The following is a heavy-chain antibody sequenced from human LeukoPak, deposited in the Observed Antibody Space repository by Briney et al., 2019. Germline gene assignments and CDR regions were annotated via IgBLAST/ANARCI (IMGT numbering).Heavy chain of an antibody. CDR3: ARDIGSGWYWIGGNY. J-gene: IGHJ4*02. CDR1: GYTFTDYY. D-gene: IGHD6-19*01. Sequence: ASVKVSCKASGYTFTDYYIHWVRQAPGQGLEWMGWIAPNSGDTNYAQRFQDRVTMTRDTSISTAYMELSRLKFDDTAVHYCARDIGSGWYWIGGNYWGQGTLVTVSS. CDR2: IAPNSGDT. V-gene: IGHV1-2*02.